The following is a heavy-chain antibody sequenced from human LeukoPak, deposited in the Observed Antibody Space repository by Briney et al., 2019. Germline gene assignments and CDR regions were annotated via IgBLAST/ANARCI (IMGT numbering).Heavy chain of an antibody. CDR1: GGTFSSYA. D-gene: IGHD3-22*01. CDR3: ARSSSGYLYFPFDI. J-gene: IGHJ3*02. CDR2: IIPIFGTA. Sequence: SVKVSCKASGGTFSSYAISWVRQAPGHGLEWMGGIIPIFGTANYAQKFQGRVTITTDESTSTAYMELSSLRSEDTAVYYCARSSSGYLYFPFDIWGQGTMVTVSS. V-gene: IGHV1-69*05.